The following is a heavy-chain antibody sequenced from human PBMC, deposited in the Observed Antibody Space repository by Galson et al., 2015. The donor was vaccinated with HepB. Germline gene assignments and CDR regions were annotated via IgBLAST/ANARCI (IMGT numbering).Heavy chain of an antibody. J-gene: IGHJ6*02. V-gene: IGHV3-30-3*01. CDR2: ISYDGSNK. CDR3: AREGAYSSSFLIYYYYYGMDV. Sequence: SLRLSCAASGFTFSSYAMHWVRQAPGKGLEWVAVISYDGSNKYYADSVKGRFTISRDNSKNTLYLQMNSLRAEDTAVYYCAREGAYSSSFLIYYYYYGMDVWGQGTTVTVSS. D-gene: IGHD6-6*01. CDR1: GFTFSSYA.